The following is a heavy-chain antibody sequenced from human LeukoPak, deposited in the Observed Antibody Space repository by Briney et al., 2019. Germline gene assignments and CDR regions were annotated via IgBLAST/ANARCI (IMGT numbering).Heavy chain of an antibody. Sequence: PGGSLRLSCATSGFTFDKYFIHWVRQAPGKGLDWVSSISGTSTYIDYADSVKGRFTISRDNAKNSLYLQMNSLRVEDTAVYYCVRDHQLRDPGCWGQGTLVTVSS. CDR3: VRDHQLRDPGC. CDR1: GFTFDKYF. V-gene: IGHV3-21*01. D-gene: IGHD5-24*01. CDR2: ISGTSTYI. J-gene: IGHJ4*02.